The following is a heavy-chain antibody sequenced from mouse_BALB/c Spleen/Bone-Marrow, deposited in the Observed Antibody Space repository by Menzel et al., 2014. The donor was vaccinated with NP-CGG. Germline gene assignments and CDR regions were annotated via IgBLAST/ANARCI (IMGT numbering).Heavy chain of an antibody. V-gene: IGHV1-53*01. Sequence: QVQLQQSGAELVKPGASVKLSCKASGYTLTSYYLYWVKQRPGQGLEWIGEINPSIGDTNFNEKFKSKASLTVDISSNTTYMQLSSLTSEDSAVYYCTRYDGYFTLFAYWGQGTLVTVSA. CDR3: TRYDGYFTLFAY. J-gene: IGHJ3*01. CDR2: INPSIGDT. D-gene: IGHD2-3*01. CDR1: GYTLTSYY.